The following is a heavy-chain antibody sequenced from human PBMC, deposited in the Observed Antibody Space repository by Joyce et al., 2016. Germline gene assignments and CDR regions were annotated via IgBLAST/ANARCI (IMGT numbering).Heavy chain of an antibody. CDR1: GYSFTNYA. D-gene: IGHD3-16*01. CDR2: IHPCSGGT. CDR3: TRSRPKGDGDKRATDI. V-gene: IGHV1-3*05. Sequence: QVLLVQSGPAQKEPGASMPLSCKTSGYSFTNYALNWVREAPGQGLERMGRIHPCSGGTMFSQKFYYRVGITTATSASTVYMETRGLTSADTANYYCTRSRPKGDGDKRATDIWGHGTLVTVSS. J-gene: IGHJ4*01.